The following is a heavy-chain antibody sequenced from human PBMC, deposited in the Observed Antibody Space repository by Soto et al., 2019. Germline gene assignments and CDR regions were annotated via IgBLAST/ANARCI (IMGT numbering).Heavy chain of an antibody. V-gene: IGHV4-59*01. CDR2: IYYSGST. CDR1: GGSLSSYY. Sequence: SETLSLTCTVSGGSLSSYYWSWIRQPPGKGLEWIGYIYYSGSTNYNPSLKSRVTISVDTSKNQFSLKLSSVTAADTAAYYCARVGYYGSGDYYGMDVWGQGTTVNVSS. CDR3: ARVGYYGSGDYYGMDV. D-gene: IGHD3-10*01. J-gene: IGHJ6*02.